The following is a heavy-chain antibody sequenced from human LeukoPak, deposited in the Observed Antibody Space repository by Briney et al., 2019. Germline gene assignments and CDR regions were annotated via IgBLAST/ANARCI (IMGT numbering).Heavy chain of an antibody. D-gene: IGHD6-19*01. J-gene: IGHJ4*02. CDR2: INHSGST. Sequence: PSETLSLTCAVYGGSFSGYYWSWIRQPPGKGLEWIGEINHSGSTNYNSSLKSRVTISVDTSKNQFSVKLSSVTAADTAVYYCARDDKWLERWGQGTLVTVSS. CDR3: ARDDKWLER. CDR1: GGSFSGYY. V-gene: IGHV4-34*01.